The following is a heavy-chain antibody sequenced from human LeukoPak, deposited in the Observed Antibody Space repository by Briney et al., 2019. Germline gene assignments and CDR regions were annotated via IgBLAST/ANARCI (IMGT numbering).Heavy chain of an antibody. J-gene: IGHJ3*02. V-gene: IGHV6-1*01. CDR2: TYYRSKWYN. Sequence: SQTLSLTCAISGDSVSSNSAAWNWIRQSPSRGLEWLGRTYYRSKWYNDYAVSVKSRITINPDTSKNQFSLQLNSVTPEDTAVYYCARDKYWGTCVVGICYNWKDRRAFDIWGQGTMVTVSS. CDR3: ARDKYWGTCVVGICYNWKDRRAFDI. D-gene: IGHD1-1*01. CDR1: GDSVSSNSAA.